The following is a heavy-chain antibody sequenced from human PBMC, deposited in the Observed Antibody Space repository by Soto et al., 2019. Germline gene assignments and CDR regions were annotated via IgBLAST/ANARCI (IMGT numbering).Heavy chain of an antibody. J-gene: IGHJ6*02. CDR3: AKDIYQLLYYYYYGMDV. V-gene: IGHV3-30*18. D-gene: IGHD2-2*01. CDR2: ISYDGSNK. CDR1: GFTFSSYG. Sequence: GSLRLSCAASGFTFSSYGMHWVRQAPGKGLEWVAVISYDGSNKYYADSVKGRFTISRGNSKNTLYLQMNSLRAEDTAVYYCAKDIYQLLYYYYYGMDVWGQGTTVTVSS.